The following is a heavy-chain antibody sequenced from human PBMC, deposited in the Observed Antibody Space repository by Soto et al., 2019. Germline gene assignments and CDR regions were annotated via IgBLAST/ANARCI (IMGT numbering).Heavy chain of an antibody. Sequence: QVQLQESGPGLVKPSETLSLNCTVSGGSISTYYWNWIRQPAGKRLEWLGRIYTSGYTKYNPSLKCRVTMSLDTSKRQFSLKLSSVTAADTAVYYCARETVAGTDNWFDPWGQGILVTVSS. CDR2: IYTSGYT. V-gene: IGHV4-4*07. J-gene: IGHJ5*02. CDR1: GGSISTYY. D-gene: IGHD6-19*01. CDR3: ARETVAGTDNWFDP.